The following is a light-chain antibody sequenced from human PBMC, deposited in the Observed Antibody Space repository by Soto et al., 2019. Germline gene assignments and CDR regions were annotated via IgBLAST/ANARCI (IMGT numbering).Light chain of an antibody. Sequence: QSVLTRPASVSGSPGQSITISCIGTNSDVGSYNFVSWYQQHPGKAPKLLIYEVTNRPSGISNRFSGSKSGYTASLTISGLQAEDESDYYCSSYTTGSTWVFGGGTKLTVL. J-gene: IGLJ3*02. V-gene: IGLV2-14*01. CDR3: SSYTTGSTWV. CDR2: EVT. CDR1: NSDVGSYNF.